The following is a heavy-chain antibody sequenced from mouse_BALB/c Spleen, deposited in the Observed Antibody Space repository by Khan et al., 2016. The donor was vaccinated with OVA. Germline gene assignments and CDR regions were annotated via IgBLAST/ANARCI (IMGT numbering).Heavy chain of an antibody. Sequence: VQLKQSGPELVRPGASVKISCKASGYSFTGYFMNWVMQSHGKSLEWIGRINPHIGETFYNQRFKDKATLTVDESSSTAHMELRSLASEDSAVYYCTRIYRSDFDYGGQGTTRTVSS. V-gene: IGHV1-20*02. D-gene: IGHD1-1*01. CDR1: GYSFTGYF. J-gene: IGHJ2*01. CDR3: TRIYRSDFDY. CDR2: INPHIGET.